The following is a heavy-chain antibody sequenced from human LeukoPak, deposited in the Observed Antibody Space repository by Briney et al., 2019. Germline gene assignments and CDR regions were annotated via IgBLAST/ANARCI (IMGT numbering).Heavy chain of an antibody. V-gene: IGHV3-66*02. CDR3: ASRSPSRTYDFWSGYYLHDAFDI. D-gene: IGHD3-3*01. CDR2: IYSGGST. CDR1: GFTVSGNY. J-gene: IGHJ3*02. Sequence: GGSLRLSCAASGFTVSGNYMSWVRQAPGKGLEWVSVIYSGGSTYYADSVKGRFTISGDNSKNTLYLLMNSLRAEDTAVYYCASRSPSRTYDFWSGYYLHDAFDIWGQGTMVTVS.